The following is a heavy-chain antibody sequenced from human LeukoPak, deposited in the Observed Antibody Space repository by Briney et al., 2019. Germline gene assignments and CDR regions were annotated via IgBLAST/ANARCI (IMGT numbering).Heavy chain of an antibody. D-gene: IGHD6-13*01. CDR1: GGSISSGGYY. V-gene: IGHV4-31*03. Sequence: NASETLSLTCTVSGGSISSGGYYWSWIRQHPGKGLEWIGYFYYSGSTYYNPSLKSRVTISVDTSKNQFSLKLSSVTAADTAVYYCARDSSSWPISIWGQGTLVTVSS. J-gene: IGHJ4*02. CDR2: FYYSGST. CDR3: ARDSSSWPISI.